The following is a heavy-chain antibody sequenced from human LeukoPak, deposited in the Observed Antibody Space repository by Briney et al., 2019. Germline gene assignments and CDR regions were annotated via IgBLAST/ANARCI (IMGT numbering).Heavy chain of an antibody. V-gene: IGHV4-39*07. CDR3: ARVSAEEQLLWFGESPIDY. CDR2: IYYSGST. J-gene: IGHJ4*02. Sequence: PSETLSLTCTVSGDSISTSNSYWGWIRQPPGKGLEWIGSIYYSGSTYYNPSLKSRVTISVDTSKNQFSLKLSSVTAADTAVYYCARVSAEEQLLWFGESPIDYWGQGTLVTVSS. CDR1: GDSISTSNSY. D-gene: IGHD3-10*01.